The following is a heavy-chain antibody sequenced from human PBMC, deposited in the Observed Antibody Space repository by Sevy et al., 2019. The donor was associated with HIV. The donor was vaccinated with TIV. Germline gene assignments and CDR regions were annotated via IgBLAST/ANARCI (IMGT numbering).Heavy chain of an antibody. CDR2: FDPEDGET. D-gene: IGHD6-19*01. CDR1: GGTFSSYA. CDR3: ATDPSWRGSGWRYAFDI. V-gene: IGHV1-24*01. J-gene: IGHJ3*02. Sequence: ASVKVSCKASGGTFSSYAISWVRQAPGQGLEWMGGFDPEDGETIYAQRFQGRVTMTEDTSTDTAYMELSSLRSEDTAVYYCATDPSWRGSGWRYAFDIWGQGTMVTVSS.